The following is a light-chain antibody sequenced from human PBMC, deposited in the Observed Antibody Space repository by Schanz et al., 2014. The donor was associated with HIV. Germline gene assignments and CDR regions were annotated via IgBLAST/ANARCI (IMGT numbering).Light chain of an antibody. V-gene: IGLV1-40*01. J-gene: IGLJ3*02. CDR3: AGWDDSLRVWV. CDR1: DSNIGAGFD. CDR2: DNF. Sequence: QSVLTQPPSVSGAPGQRVTFSCTGSDSNIGAGFDVHWYQQLPGAAPQLLIYDNFKRPSGVPARFSGSKSATSASLAISGLQSEDEADYYCAGWDDSLRVWVFGGGTKLTVL.